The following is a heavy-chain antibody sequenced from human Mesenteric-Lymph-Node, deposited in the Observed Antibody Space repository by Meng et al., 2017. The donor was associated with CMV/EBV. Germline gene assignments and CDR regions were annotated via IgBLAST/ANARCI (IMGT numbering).Heavy chain of an antibody. V-gene: IGHV4-34*01. CDR2: IDHSGST. Sequence: SETLSLTCAVYSESFSGYYYTWIRQPPGKGLEWIGEIDHSGSTKYNPSLRSRVTISVDMLKNQISLKVNSVTAADTALYYCARGPPLSSDVPAPTPFYWGHGTLVTVSS. J-gene: IGHJ4*01. CDR1: SESFSGYY. CDR3: ARGPPLSSDVPAPTPFY. D-gene: IGHD2-2*01.